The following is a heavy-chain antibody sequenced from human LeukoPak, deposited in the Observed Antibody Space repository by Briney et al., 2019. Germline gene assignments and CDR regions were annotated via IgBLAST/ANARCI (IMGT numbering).Heavy chain of an antibody. CDR1: GFNFDDYG. D-gene: IGHD1-26*01. CDR2: IKWNGGST. Sequence: GGSLRLSCAASGFNFDDYGMNWVRQAPGKGLEWVSGIKWNGGSTGYADSVKGRFTISRDNSKNTLYLQMNSLRAEDTAFYYCVTHSASYIKYWGQGTLVTVSS. V-gene: IGHV3-20*04. J-gene: IGHJ4*02. CDR3: VTHSASYIKY.